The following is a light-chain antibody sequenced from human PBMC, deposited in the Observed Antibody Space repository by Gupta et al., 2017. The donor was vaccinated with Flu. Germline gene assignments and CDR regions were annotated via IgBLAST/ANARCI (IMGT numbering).Light chain of an antibody. V-gene: IGKV3-15*01. CDR1: QSVTTN. CDR2: DAS. J-gene: IGKJ4*02. Sequence: PATLSVSPGERATLSCRASQSVTTNLTWYQQKPGQAPRLLIYDASTWATGVPARFSGSGSGTQFTLTITSLQSEDFAVYFCQRDYDCGTTFGEGTKVEIK. CDR3: QRDYDCGTT.